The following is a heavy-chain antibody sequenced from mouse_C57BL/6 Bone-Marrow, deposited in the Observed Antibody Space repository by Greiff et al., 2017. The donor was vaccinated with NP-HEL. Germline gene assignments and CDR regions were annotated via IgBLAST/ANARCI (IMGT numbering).Heavy chain of an antibody. V-gene: IGHV1-81*01. CDR2: IYPRSGNT. CDR1: GYTFTSYG. J-gene: IGHJ2*01. Sequence: ESGAELARPGASVKLSCKASGYTFTSYGISWVKQRTGQGLEWIGEIYPRSGNTYYNEKFKGKATLTADKSSSTAYMELRSLTSEDSAVYFCARLLRLYYFDYWGQGTTLTVSS. D-gene: IGHD1-1*01. CDR3: ARLLRLYYFDY.